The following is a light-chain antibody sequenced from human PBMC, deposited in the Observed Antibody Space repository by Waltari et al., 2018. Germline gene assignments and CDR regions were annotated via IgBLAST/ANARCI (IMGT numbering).Light chain of an antibody. CDR1: QSILTW. CDR2: KAS. CDR3: QQYNTYSPGPA. J-gene: IGKJ4*01. Sequence: DIQMTQSPSTLSASVGDRVTITCRASQSILTWLAWYQQKPGQAPRLLIYKASNLQSGVSSRFSVSGSGTEFTLTISSLQPDDFATYYCQQYNTYSPGPAFGGGTKVEIK. V-gene: IGKV1-5*03.